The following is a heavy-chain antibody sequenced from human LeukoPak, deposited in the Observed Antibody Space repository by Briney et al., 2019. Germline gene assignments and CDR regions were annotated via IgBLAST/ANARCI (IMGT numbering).Heavy chain of an antibody. CDR3: ARDKEAAVDFWSGYYPL. Sequence: PGGSLRLSCAASGFIFSSYWMGWVRQAQGKGLEWVANIKRDGSERYYVDSVKGRFTISRDNAQNSLYLQMNSLRHEDTGVYYCARDKEAAVDFWSGYYPLWGQGTLVTVSS. J-gene: IGHJ4*02. D-gene: IGHD3-3*01. V-gene: IGHV3-7*01. CDR1: GFIFSSYW. CDR2: IKRDGSER.